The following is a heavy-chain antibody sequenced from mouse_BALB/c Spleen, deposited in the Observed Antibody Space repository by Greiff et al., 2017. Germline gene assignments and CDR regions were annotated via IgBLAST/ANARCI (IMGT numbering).Heavy chain of an antibody. Sequence: VQLQQSGAELVRPGASVTLSCKASGYTFTDYEMHWVKQTPVHGLEWIGAIDPETGGTAYNQKFKGKATLTADKSSSTAYMELRSLTSEDSAVYYCTRYDYDYAMDYWGQGTSVTGSS. CDR1: GYTFTDYE. CDR2: IDPETGGT. J-gene: IGHJ4*01. CDR3: TRYDYDYAMDY. V-gene: IGHV1-15*01. D-gene: IGHD2-4*01.